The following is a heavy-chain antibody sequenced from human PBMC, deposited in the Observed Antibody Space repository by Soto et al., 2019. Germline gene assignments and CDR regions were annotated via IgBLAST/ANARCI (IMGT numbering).Heavy chain of an antibody. CDR3: AKDYGSSRYFFDY. J-gene: IGHJ4*02. CDR1: GFSFSNSL. CDR2: ISGNGANT. V-gene: IGHV3-23*01. Sequence: GGSLRLSCVASGFSFSNSLMSWVRQDPGEGLEWVSTISGNGANTHYADSVKGRFSISRDNSKNTLYIQMNSLRAEDTAVYFCAKDYGSSRYFFDYWGQGALVTVSS. D-gene: IGHD6-19*01.